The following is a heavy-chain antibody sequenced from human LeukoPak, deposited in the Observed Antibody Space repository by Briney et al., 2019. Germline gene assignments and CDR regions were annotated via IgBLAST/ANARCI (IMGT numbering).Heavy chain of an antibody. Sequence: SQTLSLTCTVSGGSISSGSYYWSWIRQPAGKGLEWIGRIYTSGSTNYNPSPKSRVTITVATSKNRFSLKLTSVTAADTAVYYCAREVLGATSPFDYWGQGTLVTVSS. V-gene: IGHV4-61*02. CDR2: IYTSGST. J-gene: IGHJ4*02. CDR3: AREVLGATSPFDY. CDR1: GGSISSGSYY. D-gene: IGHD1-26*01.